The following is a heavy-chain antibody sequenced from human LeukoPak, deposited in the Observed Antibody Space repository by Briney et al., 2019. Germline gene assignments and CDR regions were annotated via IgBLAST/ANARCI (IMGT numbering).Heavy chain of an antibody. V-gene: IGHV4-61*08. CDR1: GGSISSGGYY. J-gene: IGHJ2*01. CDR2: IYYSGST. CDR3: ARVPYYYDSSGPTHWYFDL. Sequence: PSETLSLTCPVSGGSISSGGYYWSWIRQHPGKGLQWIGYIYYSGSTNYNPSLKSRVTISVDTSKNQFSLKLSSVTAADTAVYYCARVPYYYDSSGPTHWYFDLWGRGTLVTVSS. D-gene: IGHD3-22*01.